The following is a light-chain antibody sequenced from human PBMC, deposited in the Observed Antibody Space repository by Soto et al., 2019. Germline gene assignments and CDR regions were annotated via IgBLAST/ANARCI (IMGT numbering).Light chain of an antibody. CDR2: GIS. J-gene: IGKJ1*01. CDR3: QQYNTWLRT. CDR1: QSVSSN. V-gene: IGKV3-15*01. Sequence: EIVMTQSPATLSVSPGERATLSCRASQSVSSNLAWYQQKPGQAPRLLIYGISTRATGVPVRFSGSGSGTEITLTINSLQSEDFAVYYCQQYNTWLRTFGQGTKVEI.